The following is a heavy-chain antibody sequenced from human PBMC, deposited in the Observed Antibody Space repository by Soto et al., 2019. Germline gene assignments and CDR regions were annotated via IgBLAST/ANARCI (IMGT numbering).Heavy chain of an antibody. CDR3: ARDGYGDYFDY. V-gene: IGHV3-53*01. Sequence: EVQLVESGGGLIQPGGSLRLSCAASGFTVSSNYMSWVRQAPGKGLEWVSVIYSGGSTYYADSVKGRFTISRDNSRNTRYRQMNSLRTEDTAVYYCARDGYGDYFDYWGQGTLVTVSS. D-gene: IGHD4-17*01. CDR2: IYSGGST. J-gene: IGHJ4*02. CDR1: GFTVSSNY.